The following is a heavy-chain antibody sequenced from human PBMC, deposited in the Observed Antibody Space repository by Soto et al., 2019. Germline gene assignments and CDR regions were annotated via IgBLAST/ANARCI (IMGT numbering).Heavy chain of an antibody. D-gene: IGHD2-15*01. Sequence: GGSLRLSCAASGFTFSNAWMNWVRQAPGKGLEWVGRIKSKTDGGTTDYAAPVKGRFTISRDDSKNTLYLQMNSLKTEDTAVYYCTTSDIVVVPADKGYCSGGSCYLFSADYWGQGTLVTVSS. J-gene: IGHJ4*02. CDR3: TTSDIVVVPADKGYCSGGSCYLFSADY. V-gene: IGHV3-15*07. CDR1: GFTFSNAW. CDR2: IKSKTDGGTT.